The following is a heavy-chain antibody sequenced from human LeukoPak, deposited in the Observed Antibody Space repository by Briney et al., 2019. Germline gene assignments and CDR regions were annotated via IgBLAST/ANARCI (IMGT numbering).Heavy chain of an antibody. Sequence: SETLSLTCAVSGVSMSSNNWWSWVRQPPGKGLEWIGEVHESGSTNYNPSLKSRVTISVDKSKDQFSLKLSSVTAADTAVYYCARHEGFSQKDWGQGTQVTVS. V-gene: IGHV4-4*02. CDR2: VHESGST. J-gene: IGHJ4*02. CDR3: ARHEGFSQKD. CDR1: GVSMSSNNW.